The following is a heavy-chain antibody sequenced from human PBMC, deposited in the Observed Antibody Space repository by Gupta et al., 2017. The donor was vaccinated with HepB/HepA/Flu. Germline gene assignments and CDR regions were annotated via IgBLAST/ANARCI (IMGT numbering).Heavy chain of an antibody. CDR2: INAGNGNT. CDR1: GYTFTSYA. CDR3: ARDQGVDEFWSGYYTGWSWFDP. J-gene: IGHJ5*02. V-gene: IGHV1-3*01. Sequence: QVQLVQSGAEVKKPGASVKVSCKASGYTFTSYAMHWVRQAPGQRLEWMGWINAGNGNTKYSQKFQGRVTITRDTSASTAYMELSSLRSEDTAVYYCARDQGVDEFWSGYYTGWSWFDPWGQGTLVTVSS. D-gene: IGHD3-3*01.